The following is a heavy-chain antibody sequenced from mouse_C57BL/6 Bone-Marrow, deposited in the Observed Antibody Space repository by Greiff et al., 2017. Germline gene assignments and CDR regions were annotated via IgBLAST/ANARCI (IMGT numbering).Heavy chain of an antibody. CDR1: GFTFSSYA. CDR2: ISDGGSYT. CDR3: TVVARGAMDY. V-gene: IGHV5-4*01. Sequence: EVHLVESGGGLVKPGGSLKLSCAASGFTFSSYAMSWVRQTPEKRLEWVATISDGGSYTYYPDNVKGRFTISRDNAKNNLYLQMSHLKSEDTAMYYCTVVARGAMDYWGQGTSVTVSS. D-gene: IGHD1-1*01. J-gene: IGHJ4*01.